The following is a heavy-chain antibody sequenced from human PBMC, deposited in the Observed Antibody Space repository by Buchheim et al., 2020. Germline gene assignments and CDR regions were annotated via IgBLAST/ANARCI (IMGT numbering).Heavy chain of an antibody. J-gene: IGHJ4*02. CDR1: GGSFSDYY. CDR3: ARGPTIAAESTFYFDY. CDR2: INHSGST. D-gene: IGHD6-13*01. V-gene: IGHV4-34*01. Sequence: QVQLQQWGAGLLKPSETLSLTCAVFGGSFSDYYCSWIRQPPGKGLEWIGDINHSGSTNYSPSLKSRVTISVDTSKNQLCLKLSSMTAADTAVYYCARGPTIAAESTFYFDYWGQGTL.